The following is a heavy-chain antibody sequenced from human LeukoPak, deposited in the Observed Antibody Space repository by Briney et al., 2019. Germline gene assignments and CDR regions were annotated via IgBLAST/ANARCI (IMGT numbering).Heavy chain of an antibody. D-gene: IGHD3-16*01. V-gene: IGHV3-15*01. J-gene: IGHJ4*02. CDR2: IKSKTDGGTR. CDR3: TTDYVWGSYEVY. Sequence: GGSLRLSCAASGFTFSSYSMNWVRQAPGKGLEWVGRIKSKTDGGTRDYAAPVKGRFTISRHDSKNTLYLQMNSLKTEDTGIYYCTTDYVWGSYEVYWGQGTLVTVSS. CDR1: GFTFSSYS.